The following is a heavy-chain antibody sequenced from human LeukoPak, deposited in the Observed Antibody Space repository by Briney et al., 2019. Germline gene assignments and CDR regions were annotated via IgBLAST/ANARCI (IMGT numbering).Heavy chain of an antibody. CDR3: ARGPWQQLAHFDN. V-gene: IGHV4-39*07. J-gene: IGHJ4*02. CDR1: GGSISDSSSY. D-gene: IGHD6-13*01. Sequence: SETLSLTCTVSGGSISDSSSYWGWIRQPPGKGLEWIANIYFTGSTYYSPSLKSRFTISIDTSKNQFSLRLNSVTAADTAVYYCARGPWQQLAHFDNWGQGTLVTVSS. CDR2: IYFTGST.